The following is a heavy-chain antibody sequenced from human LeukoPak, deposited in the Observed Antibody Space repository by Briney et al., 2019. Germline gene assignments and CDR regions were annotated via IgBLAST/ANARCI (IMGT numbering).Heavy chain of an antibody. J-gene: IGHJ4*02. V-gene: IGHV3-30-3*01. D-gene: IGHD3-10*01. CDR2: ISYDGSNK. CDR3: ARDSLYGSGSYYGY. Sequence: GGSLRLSCAASGFTFSSYAMHWVRQAPRKGLEWVAVISYDGSNKYYADSVKGRFTISRDNSKNTLYLQMNSLRAEDTAVYYCARDSLYGSGSYYGYWGRGTRVTVSS. CDR1: GFTFSSYA.